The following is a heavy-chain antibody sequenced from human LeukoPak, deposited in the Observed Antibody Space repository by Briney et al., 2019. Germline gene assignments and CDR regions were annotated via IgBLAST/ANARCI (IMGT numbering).Heavy chain of an antibody. J-gene: IGHJ5*02. CDR3: AREPTPLLTVWGWFDP. V-gene: IGHV4-4*02. D-gene: IGHD4-17*01. CDR2: IYHSGST. CDR1: GGSISSSNW. Sequence: SGTLSLTCAVSGGSISSSNWWSWVRQPPGKGLEWIGEIYHSGSTNYNPSLKSRVTISVDKSKNQFSLKLSSVTAADTAVYYCAREPTPLLTVWGWFDPWGQGTLVTVSS.